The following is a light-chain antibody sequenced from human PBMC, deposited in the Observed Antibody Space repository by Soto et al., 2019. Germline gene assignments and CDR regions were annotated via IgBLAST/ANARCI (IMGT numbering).Light chain of an antibody. CDR3: QQYGSSVT. CDR1: QTISSW. CDR2: KAS. J-gene: IGKJ5*01. V-gene: IGKV1-5*03. Sequence: DIQMTLSPSTLSGSVGDRVTITCRASQTISSWLAWYQQKPGKAPKLLIYKASTLKSGVPSRFSGSGSGTEFTLTISSLQPDDFAVYYCQQYGSSVTFGQGTRLEIK.